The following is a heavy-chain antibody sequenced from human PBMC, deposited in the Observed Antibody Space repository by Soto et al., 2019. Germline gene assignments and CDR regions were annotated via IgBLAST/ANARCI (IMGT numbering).Heavy chain of an antibody. CDR3: ARKSYYDFWSGPPMDV. V-gene: IGHV1-8*01. CDR2: MNPNSGNT. Sequence: QVQLVQSGAEVKTPGASVKVSCKASGYTFTSYDINWVRQATGQGLEWMGWMNPNSGNTGYAQKFQGRVTMTRNTSISTAYMELSSLRSEDTAVYYCARKSYYDFWSGPPMDVWGKGTTVTVSS. CDR1: GYTFTSYD. D-gene: IGHD3-3*01. J-gene: IGHJ6*03.